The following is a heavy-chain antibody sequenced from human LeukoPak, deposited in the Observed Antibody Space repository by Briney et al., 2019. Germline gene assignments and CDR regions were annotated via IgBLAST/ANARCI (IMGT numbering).Heavy chain of an antibody. D-gene: IGHD3-16*02. V-gene: IGHV3-74*01. J-gene: IGHJ4*02. Sequence: GGSLRLSCAASGFTFSSYWMHWVRQAPGKGLVWVSRINSDGSSTSYADSVKGRFTISRDNAKNTLYLQMNSLRAEDTAVYYCATEYVWGSYRPHDYWAREPWSPSPQ. CDR3: ATEYVWGSYRPHDY. CDR2: INSDGSST. CDR1: GFTFSSYW.